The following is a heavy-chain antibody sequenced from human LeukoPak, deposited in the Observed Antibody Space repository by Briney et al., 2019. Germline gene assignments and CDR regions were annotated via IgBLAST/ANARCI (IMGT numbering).Heavy chain of an antibody. J-gene: IGHJ4*02. V-gene: IGHV4-39*01. D-gene: IGHD6-13*01. CDR1: GGSISSSTYY. Sequence: SETLSLTCTVSGGSISSSTYYWGWIRQPPGKGLEWIGSIYYSGTTDYNPSLKSRVTISVDTSKNQFPLKLSSVTAADTAVYYCARHHSSSWYAPFDYWGQGTLVTVSS. CDR2: IYYSGTT. CDR3: ARHHSSSWYAPFDY.